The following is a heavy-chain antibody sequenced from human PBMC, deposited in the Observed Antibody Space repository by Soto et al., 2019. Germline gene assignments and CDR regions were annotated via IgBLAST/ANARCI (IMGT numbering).Heavy chain of an antibody. CDR2: ISGGGSTT. CDR1: GFTFSSYA. CDR3: ARDQAAGGTISRYFQD. Sequence: EVQPLESGGGLVQPEGSLRLSCEASGFTFSSYAMSWVRQAPGKGLEWVSGISGGGSTTYYADSVKGRFTISRDNSKNTLYLQVNSLRAEDTAVYYCARDQAAGGTISRYFQDWGQGTLVTVSS. D-gene: IGHD6-13*01. V-gene: IGHV3-23*01. J-gene: IGHJ1*01.